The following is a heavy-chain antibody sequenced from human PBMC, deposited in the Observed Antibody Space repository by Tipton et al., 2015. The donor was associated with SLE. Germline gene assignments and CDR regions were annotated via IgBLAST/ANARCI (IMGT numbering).Heavy chain of an antibody. CDR1: GFTFDDYA. CDR2: ISWNSGSI. CDR3: AKGYSGSYSRDAFDI. D-gene: IGHD1-26*01. V-gene: IGHV3-9*01. Sequence: QLVQSGGGLVQPGRSLRLSCAASGFTFDDYAMHWVRQAPGKGLEWVSGISWNSGSIGYADSVKGRFTISRDNAKNSLYLQMNSLRAEDTALYYCAKGYSGSYSRDAFDIWGQGTMVTVSS. J-gene: IGHJ3*02.